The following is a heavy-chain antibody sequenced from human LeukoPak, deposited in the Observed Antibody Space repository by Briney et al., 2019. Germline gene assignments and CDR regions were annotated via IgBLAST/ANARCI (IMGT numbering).Heavy chain of an antibody. CDR3: AKSQAPKRIAAAGTELDY. D-gene: IGHD6-13*01. V-gene: IGHV3-7*03. CDR2: IKQDGSEK. Sequence: PGGSLRLSCAASGFTFSSYWMSWVRQAPGKGLEWVANIKQDGSEKYYVDSVKGRFTISRDNAKNSLYLQMNSLRAEDTAVYYCAKSQAPKRIAAAGTELDYWGQGTLVTVSS. J-gene: IGHJ4*02. CDR1: GFTFSSYW.